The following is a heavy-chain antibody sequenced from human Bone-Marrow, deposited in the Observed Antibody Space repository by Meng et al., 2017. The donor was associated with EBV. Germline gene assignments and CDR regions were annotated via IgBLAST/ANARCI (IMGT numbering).Heavy chain of an antibody. CDR2: ISAYNGDT. CDR1: VYPFIGFG. CDR3: ARGMRNFNF. Sequence: HGNLGQLGAEVKRPGACVTVACKAPVYPFIGFGISWGRQAPGQGPEWMGWISAYNGDTKYAQKFQGRVTVTTDTSTSTAYMELRSLRRDDTAVYYCARGMRNFNFWGQGTLVTVSS. V-gene: IGHV1-18*01. J-gene: IGHJ4*02.